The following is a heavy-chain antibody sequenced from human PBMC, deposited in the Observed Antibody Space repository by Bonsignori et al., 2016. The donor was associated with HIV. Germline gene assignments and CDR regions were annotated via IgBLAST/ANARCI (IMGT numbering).Heavy chain of an antibody. V-gene: IGHV3-23*01. D-gene: IGHD3-10*01. J-gene: IGHJ2*01. Sequence: VRQMPGKGLEWVSSISGSGLGTYYTDSVKGRFTISRDNSKNTLYLQMNSLKTDDTAVYYCARRGDANRPRGYFDLWGRGTLVTVSS. CDR3: ARRGDANRPRGYFDL. CDR2: ISGSGLGT.